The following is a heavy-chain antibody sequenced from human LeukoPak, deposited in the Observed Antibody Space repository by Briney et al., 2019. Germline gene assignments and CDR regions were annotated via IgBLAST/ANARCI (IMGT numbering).Heavy chain of an antibody. D-gene: IGHD2-2*01. V-gene: IGHV4-61*02. CDR3: AREGCSSTSCYAYYYYYYMDV. Sequence: PSETLSLTCTVSGYSISSGYYWSWIRQPAGKGLEWIGRIYTSGSTNYNPSLKSRVTISVDTSKNQFSLKLSSVTAADTAVYYCAREGCSSTSCYAYYYYYYMDVWGKGTTVTVSS. CDR2: IYTSGST. CDR1: GYSISSGYY. J-gene: IGHJ6*03.